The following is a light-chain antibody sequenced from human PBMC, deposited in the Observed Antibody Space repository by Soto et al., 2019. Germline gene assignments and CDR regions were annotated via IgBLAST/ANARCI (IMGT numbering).Light chain of an antibody. CDR2: LNSDGSH. CDR3: QTWGTGIHVV. V-gene: IGLV4-69*01. CDR1: SGHSSYA. J-gene: IGLJ2*01. Sequence: QAVVTQSPSASASLGASVKLTCTLSSGHSSYAIAWHQQQPEKGPRYLMKLNSDGSHSKGDGIPDRFSGSSSGAERYLTISSFQSEDEADYYCQTWGTGIHVVFGGGTKLTVL.